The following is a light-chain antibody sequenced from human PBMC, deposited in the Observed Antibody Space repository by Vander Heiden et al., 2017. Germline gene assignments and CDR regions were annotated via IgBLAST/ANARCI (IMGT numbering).Light chain of an antibody. CDR1: QSLLHSNGYNY. J-gene: IGKJ4*01. Sequence: DIVMTQSPLSLPVTPGEPASISCRSSQSLLHSNGYNYLDWYLQKPGQSPQLLIYLGSNRASGVPDRFSGSGSGTDFTLKISRVEAEDVGVYYCRQALQTPQTFGGGTKVXIK. V-gene: IGKV2-28*01. CDR2: LGS. CDR3: RQALQTPQT.